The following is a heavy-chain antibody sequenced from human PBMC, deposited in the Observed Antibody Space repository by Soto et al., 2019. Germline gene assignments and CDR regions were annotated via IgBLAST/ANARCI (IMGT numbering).Heavy chain of an antibody. Sequence: ASVKVSCKASGYTFTTYDLSWVRQAPGQGLEWMGWISPYSGNTKYAQKLQGRVTMTTDTSTNTAYVELRSLRSDDTAVYYCARERSGYSLTFDPWGQGTLVTVSS. V-gene: IGHV1-18*01. CDR2: ISPYSGNT. CDR3: ARERSGYSLTFDP. J-gene: IGHJ5*02. CDR1: GYTFTTYD. D-gene: IGHD4-4*01.